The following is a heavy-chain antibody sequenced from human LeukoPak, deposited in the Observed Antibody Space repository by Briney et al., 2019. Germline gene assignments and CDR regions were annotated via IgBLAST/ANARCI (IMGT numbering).Heavy chain of an antibody. CDR1: GFTSSDYY. Sequence: AGSLRLSCAASGFTSSDYYMSWIRQAPGKGLDWVSYISSSGSTIYYADSVKGRFTISRDNAKNSLYLQMNSLRAEDTAVYYCARTILGSPYYYYYYYMDVWGKGTTVTVSS. V-gene: IGHV3-11*01. J-gene: IGHJ6*03. CDR2: ISSSGSTI. D-gene: IGHD6-13*01. CDR3: ARTILGSPYYYYYYYMDV.